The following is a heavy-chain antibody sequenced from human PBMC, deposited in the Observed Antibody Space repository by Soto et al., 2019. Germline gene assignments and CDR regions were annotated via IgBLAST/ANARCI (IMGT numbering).Heavy chain of an antibody. CDR1: GGSISSGGYY. J-gene: IGHJ4*02. V-gene: IGHV4-31*03. CDR2: IFDSGST. D-gene: IGHD1-1*01. CDR3: ARTRTGTYDY. Sequence: NPSETLSLTCTVSGGSISSGGYYWSWIRQHPGKGLEWIGYIFDSGSTYYNPSLKSRVTISVDTSRNQFSLKLSSVTAADTAVYYCARTRTGTYDYWGQGTLVTVSS.